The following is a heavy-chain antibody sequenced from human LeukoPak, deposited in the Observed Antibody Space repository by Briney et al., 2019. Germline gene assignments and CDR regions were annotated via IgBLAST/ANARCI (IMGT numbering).Heavy chain of an antibody. Sequence: GGPLGLPFVPSELPLDPYPMHWFGKVRGKGWGGVSLNADGSRTYYADSVKGRFTISRDNYKNSLYLQMTSLRPEDSALYYCATWAFYHDLDVWGRGTTVTVSS. CDR1: ELPLDPYP. CDR3: ATWAFYHDLDV. J-gene: IGHJ6*02. CDR2: NADGSRT. V-gene: IGHV3-43*02. D-gene: IGHD3-3*01.